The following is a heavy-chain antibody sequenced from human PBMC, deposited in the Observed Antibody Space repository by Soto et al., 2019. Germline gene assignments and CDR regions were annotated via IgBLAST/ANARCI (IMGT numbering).Heavy chain of an antibody. Sequence: SGPTLVNPTQTLTLTCTFSGFSLSTSGVGVGWIRQPPGKALEWLALIYWDDDKRYSPSLKSRLTITKDTSKNQVVLTMTNMDPVDTATYYCAHRPLGGHHKYVLGYFQHWGQGTLVTVSS. CDR2: IYWDDDK. V-gene: IGHV2-5*02. CDR1: GFSLSTSGVG. D-gene: IGHD3-10*01. CDR3: AHRPLGGHHKYVLGYFQH. J-gene: IGHJ1*01.